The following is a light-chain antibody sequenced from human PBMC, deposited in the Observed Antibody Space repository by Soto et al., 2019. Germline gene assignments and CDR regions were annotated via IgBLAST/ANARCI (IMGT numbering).Light chain of an antibody. CDR3: AAWDDSLRAPV. Sequence: VLTQPPSASATPGQRITISCFGSSSNIGSNYGYWYQQLPGTAPKLLISRDDERPSGVPDRFSGSKSGTSASLAISGVRSEDEADYFCAAWDDSLRAPVFGGGTKLTVL. CDR1: SSNIGSNY. V-gene: IGLV1-47*01. J-gene: IGLJ2*01. CDR2: RDD.